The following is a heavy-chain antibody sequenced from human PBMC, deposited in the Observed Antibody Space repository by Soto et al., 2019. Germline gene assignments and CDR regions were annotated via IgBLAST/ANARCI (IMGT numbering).Heavy chain of an antibody. J-gene: IGHJ6*02. D-gene: IGHD6-13*01. Sequence: GGSLRLSCAGSGFIVSSSYMSWVRQAPGKGLEWVSVISSGDDTYYADSMRGRFTISRDNSKNEVYLQMDNLRAEDTAVYYCARNSSPGGMDVWGQGTTVTVSS. V-gene: IGHV3-53*01. CDR1: GFIVSSSY. CDR3: ARNSSPGGMDV. CDR2: ISSGDDT.